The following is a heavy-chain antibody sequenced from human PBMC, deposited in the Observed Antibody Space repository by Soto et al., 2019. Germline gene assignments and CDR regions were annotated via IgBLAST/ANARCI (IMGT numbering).Heavy chain of an antibody. Sequence: SETLSLTCTVSGGSISSSSYYWGWIRQPPGKGLEWIGSIYYSGSTYYNPSLKSRVTISVDTSKNQFSLKLSSVTAADTAVYYCASPPSGSYYGNWFDPWGQGTLVTSPQ. J-gene: IGHJ5*02. V-gene: IGHV4-39*01. CDR2: IYYSGST. CDR1: GGSISSSSYY. D-gene: IGHD1-26*01. CDR3: ASPPSGSYYGNWFDP.